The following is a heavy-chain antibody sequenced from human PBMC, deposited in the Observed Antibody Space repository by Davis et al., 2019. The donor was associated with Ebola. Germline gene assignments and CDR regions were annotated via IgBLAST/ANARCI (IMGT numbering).Heavy chain of an antibody. CDR3: ARYGSRRELLD. CDR1: GFTFSDYY. V-gene: IGHV3-11*01. Sequence: PGGSLRLSCAASGFTFSDYYMSWIRQAPGKGLEWVSYISGSSSTIYYADSVKGRFTISRDNSKNMFYLQMNSLRAEDTAMYYCARYGSRRELLDWGQGTLVTVSS. J-gene: IGHJ4*02. D-gene: IGHD1-26*01. CDR2: ISGSSSTI.